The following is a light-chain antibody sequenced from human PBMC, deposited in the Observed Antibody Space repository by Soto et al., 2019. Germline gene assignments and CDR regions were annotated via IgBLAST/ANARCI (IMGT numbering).Light chain of an antibody. Sequence: DIQMTQSPSSLSASVGDRVTITCRASQSISSSLNWYQQKPGKAPKLLIYAASSLESGVSSSFSGSGSGTDFTLSISSLQPEDFATYYCQQSYSTPWTFGQGTKVEIK. CDR3: QQSYSTPWT. V-gene: IGKV1-39*01. CDR2: AAS. CDR1: QSISSS. J-gene: IGKJ1*01.